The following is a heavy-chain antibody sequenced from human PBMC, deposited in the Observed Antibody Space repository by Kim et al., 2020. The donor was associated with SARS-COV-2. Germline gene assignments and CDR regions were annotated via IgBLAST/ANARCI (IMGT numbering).Heavy chain of an antibody. CDR2: ISAYNGNT. D-gene: IGHD6-19*01. J-gene: IGHJ1*01. CDR1: GYTFTSHG. Sequence: ASVKVSCKASGYTFTSHGISWVRQAPGRGLEWMGWISAYNGNTNYAQKLQGRVTMTTDTSTSTAYMELRSLTSDDTAVYYCARAGIVVTATKYFLHWGQGTLVTVSS. CDR3: ARAGIVVTATKYFLH. V-gene: IGHV1-18*04.